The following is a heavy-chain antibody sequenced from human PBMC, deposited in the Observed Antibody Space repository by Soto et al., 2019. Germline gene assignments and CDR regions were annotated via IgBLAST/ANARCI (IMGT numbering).Heavy chain of an antibody. CDR2: IKQDGSEK. D-gene: IGHD3-3*01. Sequence: GGSLRLSCASSGFTFSSYAMSWVRQAPGKGLEWVANIKQDGSEKYYVDSVKGRFTISRDNAKNSLYLQMNSLRAEDTAVYYCARLLYDFWSGYYRRGPLDVWGQGTTVTVSS. V-gene: IGHV3-7*01. J-gene: IGHJ6*02. CDR3: ARLLYDFWSGYYRRGPLDV. CDR1: GFTFSSYA.